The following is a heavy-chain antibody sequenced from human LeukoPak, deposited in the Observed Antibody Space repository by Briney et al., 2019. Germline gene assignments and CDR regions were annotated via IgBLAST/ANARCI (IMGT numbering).Heavy chain of an antibody. D-gene: IGHD2-2*01. CDR2: IIPIFGTA. CDR3: ARGPHCSSTSCPRTRITGTLDY. V-gene: IGHV1-69*05. Sequence: GASVKVSCKASGGTFSSYAISWVRQAPGQGLEWMGRIIPIFGTANYAQKFQGRVTITTDEPTSTAYMELSSLRSEDTAVYYCARGPHCSSTSCPRTRITGTLDYWGQGTLVTVSS. CDR1: GGTFSSYA. J-gene: IGHJ4*02.